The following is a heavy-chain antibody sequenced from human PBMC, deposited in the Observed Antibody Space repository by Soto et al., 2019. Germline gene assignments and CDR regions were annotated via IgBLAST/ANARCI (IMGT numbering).Heavy chain of an antibody. CDR2: IIPIFGTA. CDR1: GGTFSSYA. D-gene: IGHD3-22*01. Sequence: SVKVSCKASGGTFSSYAISWVRQAPGQGLEWMGGIIPIFGTANYAQKFQGRVTITADESTSTAYMELSSLRSEDTAVYYCARGAAMIVVVSDNWFDPWGQGTLVTVSS. J-gene: IGHJ5*02. V-gene: IGHV1-69*13. CDR3: ARGAAMIVVVSDNWFDP.